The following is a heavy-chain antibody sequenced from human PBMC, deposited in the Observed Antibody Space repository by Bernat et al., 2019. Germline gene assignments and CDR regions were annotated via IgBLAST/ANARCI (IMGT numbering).Heavy chain of an antibody. CDR2: INWDGGAT. V-gene: IGHV3-43*01. Sequence: VQLVESGGVVVQPGGSLRLSCAASGFTFDDYTMHWVRQAPGRGLEWVSLINWDGGATHYADSVKGRFTISRDNSKNSLYLQMNSLRTEDTAFYYCAKDESSSSWGSHFDHWGQGTLVTVSS. CDR1: GFTFDDYT. D-gene: IGHD6-13*01. J-gene: IGHJ4*02. CDR3: AKDESSSSWGSHFDH.